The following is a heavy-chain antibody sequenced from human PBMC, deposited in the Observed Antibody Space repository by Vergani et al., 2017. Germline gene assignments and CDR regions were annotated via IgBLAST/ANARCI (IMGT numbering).Heavy chain of an antibody. J-gene: IGHJ3*02. CDR3: AILISSNQGWNDAFDI. V-gene: IGHV3-48*04. CDR2: ISSSSNTI. D-gene: IGHD3-3*02. CDR1: EFTFSTYS. Sequence: EVQLVESGGGLVQPGGSLRLSCAASEFTFSTYSMNWVRQAPGKGLEWVSYISSSSNTIYYADSVKGRFTISRDNAKNSLYLQMNSLRAEDTAVYYCAILISSNQGWNDAFDIWGQGTMVTVSS.